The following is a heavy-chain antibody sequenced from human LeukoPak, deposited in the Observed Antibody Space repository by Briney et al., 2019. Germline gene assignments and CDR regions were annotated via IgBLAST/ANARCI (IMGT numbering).Heavy chain of an antibody. CDR1: GFTFSSYA. Sequence: GGSLRLSCAASGFTFSSYAMSWVRQAPGKGLEWVSAISGSGGSTYYADSVKGRFTISRDNSKNTLYLQMNSLRAEDTAVYYCAKDGYCSSTSCPISPDYWGQGTLVTVSS. V-gene: IGHV3-23*01. CDR3: AKDGYCSSTSCPISPDY. D-gene: IGHD2-2*03. CDR2: ISGSGGST. J-gene: IGHJ4*02.